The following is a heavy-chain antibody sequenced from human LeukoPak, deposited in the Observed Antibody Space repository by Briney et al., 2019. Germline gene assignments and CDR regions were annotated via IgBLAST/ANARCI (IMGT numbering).Heavy chain of an antibody. D-gene: IGHD2-15*01. CDR1: GGSITSRNYY. CDR2: IHSSGNT. CDR3: ARFVLYCTGITCYADY. Sequence: PSETLSLTCTVSGGSITSRNYYWGWIRQPPGKDLEWIGNIHSSGNTYYNPSLKSRVTISVDTSRNQFSLKLSSVTAADSAVYYCARFVLYCTGITCYADYWGQGTLVTVSS. J-gene: IGHJ4*02. V-gene: IGHV4-39*01.